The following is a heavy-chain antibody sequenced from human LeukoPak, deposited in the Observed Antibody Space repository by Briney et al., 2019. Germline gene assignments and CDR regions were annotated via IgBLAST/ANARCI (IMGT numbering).Heavy chain of an antibody. CDR2: INPIFGTA. CDR3: AGSPDTGGYFDY. CDR1: GGTFSSYA. J-gene: IGHJ4*02. V-gene: IGHV1-69*06. D-gene: IGHD1-26*01. Sequence: SVKVSCKASGGTFSSYAISWVRQAPGQALEWMGGINPIFGTANYAQKFQGRVTITADKSTSTAYMELSSLRSEDTAVYYCAGSPDTGGYFDYWGQGTLVTVSS.